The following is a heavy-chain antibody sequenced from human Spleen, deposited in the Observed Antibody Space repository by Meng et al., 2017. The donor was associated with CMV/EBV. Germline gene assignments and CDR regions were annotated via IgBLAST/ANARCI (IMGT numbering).Heavy chain of an antibody. D-gene: IGHD6-13*01. CDR1: GFTFSSYA. Sequence: QVQLVESGGGVVQPGRSLRRRCAASGFTFSSYAMHWVRQAPGKGLEWVAVISYDGSNKYYADSVKGRFTISRDNSKNTLYLQMNSLRAEDTAVYYCARGDIAAAAPFDDWGQGTLVTVAS. V-gene: IGHV3-30-3*01. CDR3: ARGDIAAAAPFDD. J-gene: IGHJ4*02. CDR2: ISYDGSNK.